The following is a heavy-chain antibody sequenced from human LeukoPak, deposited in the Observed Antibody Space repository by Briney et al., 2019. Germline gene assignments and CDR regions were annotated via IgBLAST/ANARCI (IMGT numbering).Heavy chain of an antibody. J-gene: IGHJ4*02. CDR3: VRDGGVSGYDLLDY. D-gene: IGHD5-12*01. CDR1: GFIFSNYW. Sequence: GGSLRLSCTASGFIFSNYWMTWVRQAPGKGLGWVAQINQDGSKEYYIDSVKARFSISRDNARNSLSLQMNSLRAEDTAVYYCVRDGGVSGYDLLDYWGQGTLVNVSS. V-gene: IGHV3-7*01. CDR2: INQDGSKE.